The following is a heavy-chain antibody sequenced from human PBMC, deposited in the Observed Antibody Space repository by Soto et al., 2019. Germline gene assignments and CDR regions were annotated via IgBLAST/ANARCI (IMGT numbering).Heavy chain of an antibody. D-gene: IGHD6-19*01. V-gene: IGHV4-34*01. CDR3: ARGKRAVAGTGGVLGY. J-gene: IGHJ4*02. CDR1: GGSFSGYY. CDR2: INHSGST. Sequence: QVQLQQWGAGLLKPSETLSLTCAVYGGSFSGYYWSWIRQPPGKGLEWIGEINHSGSTNYNPSLKSRVNISVDTSKNQFSLKLSSVTAADTAVYYCARGKRAVAGTGGVLGYWGQGTLVTVSS.